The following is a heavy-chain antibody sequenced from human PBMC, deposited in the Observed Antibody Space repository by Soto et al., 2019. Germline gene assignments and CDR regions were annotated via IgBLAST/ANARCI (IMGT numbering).Heavy chain of an antibody. CDR2: IGTAGDT. V-gene: IGHV3-13*01. D-gene: IGHD6-25*01. Sequence: PGGSLRLSCAASGFTFSSYDMHWVRQATGKGLEWVSAIGTAGDTYYPGSVKGRFTISRENAKNSLYLQMNSLRAGDTAVYYCARAYSSGIKDYWGQGTLVTVSS. CDR3: ARAYSSGIKDY. CDR1: GFTFSSYD. J-gene: IGHJ4*02.